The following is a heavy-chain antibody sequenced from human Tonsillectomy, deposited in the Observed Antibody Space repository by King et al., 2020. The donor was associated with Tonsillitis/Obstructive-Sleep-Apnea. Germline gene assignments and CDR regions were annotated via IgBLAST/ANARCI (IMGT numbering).Heavy chain of an antibody. V-gene: IGHV3-21*01. CDR3: ARGGGSRFLELLTLYSYYYMDV. CDR1: GFTFSSYS. J-gene: IGHJ6*03. CDR2: ISSSSSYI. Sequence: VQLVESGGGLVKPGGSLRLSCAASGFTFSSYSMNWVRQAPGKGLEWVSYISSSSSYIYYADSVKGRFTISRDNAKNSLYLQMNSLRDEDTAVYYCARGGGSRFLELLTLYSYYYMDVWGKGTTVTVSS. D-gene: IGHD3-3*01.